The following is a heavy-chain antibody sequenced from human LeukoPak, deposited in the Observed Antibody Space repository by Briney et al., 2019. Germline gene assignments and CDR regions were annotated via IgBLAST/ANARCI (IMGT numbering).Heavy chain of an antibody. CDR1: GFTFSSYS. CDR3: ARECSVATMCY. CDR2: ISSSSSYI. Sequence: GGSLRLSCAASGFTFSSYSMNWVRQAPEKGLEWVSSISSSSSYIYYADSVKGRFTISRDNAKNSLYLQMNSLRAEDTAVYYCARECSVATMCYWGQGTLVTVSS. J-gene: IGHJ4*02. V-gene: IGHV3-21*01. D-gene: IGHD5-24*01.